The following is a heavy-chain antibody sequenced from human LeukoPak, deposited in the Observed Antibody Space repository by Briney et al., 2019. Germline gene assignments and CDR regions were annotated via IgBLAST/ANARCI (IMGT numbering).Heavy chain of an antibody. CDR2: ISGSGGST. J-gene: IGHJ4*02. Sequence: GGSLRLSCAASGFTFSSYAMSWVRQAPGKGLEWVSAISGSGGSTYYADSVKGRFTISRDNSRNILYLQMNSLRAEDTAVYHCAKEDSSGTRFEYWGRGSLVTVSS. CDR3: AKEDSSGTRFEY. V-gene: IGHV3-23*01. CDR1: GFTFSSYA. D-gene: IGHD3-22*01.